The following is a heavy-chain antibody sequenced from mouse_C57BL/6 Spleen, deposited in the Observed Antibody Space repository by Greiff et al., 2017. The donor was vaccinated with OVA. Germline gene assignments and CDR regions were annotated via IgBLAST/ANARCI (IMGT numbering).Heavy chain of an antibody. Sequence: EVKLMESGGGLVKPGGSLKLSCAASGFTFSDYGMHWVRQAPEKGLEWVAYISSGSSTIYYADTVKGRFTISRGNAKNTLFLQMTSLRSEDTAMYYCARDGHNWDGYFDVWGTGTTVTVSS. V-gene: IGHV5-17*01. D-gene: IGHD4-1*01. CDR1: GFTFSDYG. J-gene: IGHJ1*03. CDR2: ISSGSSTI. CDR3: ARDGHNWDGYFDV.